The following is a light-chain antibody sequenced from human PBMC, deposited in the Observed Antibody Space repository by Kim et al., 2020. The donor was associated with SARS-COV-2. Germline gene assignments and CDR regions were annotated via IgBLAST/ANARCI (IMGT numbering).Light chain of an antibody. V-gene: IGLV2-14*03. CDR1: SSDVGDYDY. CDR2: DVS. CDR3: SSYTSSSTWV. Sequence: GQSITISCPGTSSDVGDYDYVSWYQQHPGKAPKLMIYDVSERPSGVSYRFSGSKSGNTASLTISRLRAEDEADYYCSSYTSSSTWVFGGGTQLTVL. J-gene: IGLJ3*02.